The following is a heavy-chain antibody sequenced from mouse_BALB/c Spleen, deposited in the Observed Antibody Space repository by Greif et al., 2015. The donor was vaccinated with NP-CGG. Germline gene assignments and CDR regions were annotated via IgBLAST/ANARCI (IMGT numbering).Heavy chain of an antibody. CDR3: AMGFDY. V-gene: IGHV5-9-3*01. CDR1: GFTFSSYA. CDR2: ISSGGSYT. J-gene: IGHJ2*01. Sequence: EVQRVESGGGLVKPGGSLKLSCAASGFTFSSYAMSWVRQTPEKRLEWVATISSGGSYTYYPDSVKGRFTISRDNAKNTLYLQMSSLRSEDTAMYYCAMGFDYWGQGTTLTVSS.